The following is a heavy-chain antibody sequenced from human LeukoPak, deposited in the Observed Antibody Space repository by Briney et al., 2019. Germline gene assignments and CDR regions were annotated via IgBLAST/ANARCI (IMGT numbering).Heavy chain of an antibody. V-gene: IGHV1-8*01. CDR1: GFTFTTYD. CDR2: MSPNSGNT. D-gene: IGHD4-23*01. Sequence: GASVKVSCKASGFTFTTYDINWVRQATGQGLEWMGWMSPNSGNTGYAQKFQGRVTMTRNTSISTAYMELSSLRSEDTAVYYCARGPNKYDGGNSGSAWFDPWGQGTLVTVSS. CDR3: ARGPNKYDGGNSGSAWFDP. J-gene: IGHJ5*02.